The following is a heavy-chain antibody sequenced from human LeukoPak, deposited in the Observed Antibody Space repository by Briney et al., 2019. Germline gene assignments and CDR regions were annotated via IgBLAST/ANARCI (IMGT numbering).Heavy chain of an antibody. V-gene: IGHV3-23*01. D-gene: IGHD3-9*01. CDR2: ISGSGGST. CDR3: AKDSGYYDILTGPEGGNWFDP. J-gene: IGHJ5*02. CDR1: GFTFSSYA. Sequence: GSLRLSCAASGFTFSSYAMSWVRQAPGKGLEWVSAISGSGGSTYYADSVKGRFTISRDNSKNTLYLQMNSLRAEDTAVYYCAKDSGYYDILTGPEGGNWFDPWGQGTLATVSS.